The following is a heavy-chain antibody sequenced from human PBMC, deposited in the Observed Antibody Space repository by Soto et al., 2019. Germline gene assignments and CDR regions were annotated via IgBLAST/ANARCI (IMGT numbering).Heavy chain of an antibody. CDR3: AGREFASSSFHYYYYDVDV. D-gene: IGHD6-6*01. Sequence: SETLSLTCAVYGGSFSDYFWTWIRQPPVNGLEWIGEINHSGSTNFNPSLKSRVAISADTSRNQFSLRVTSVTAADTAVYYCAGREFASSSFHYYYYDVDVWGQGTTVTVSS. CDR2: INHSGST. J-gene: IGHJ6*02. V-gene: IGHV4-34*01. CDR1: GGSFSDYF.